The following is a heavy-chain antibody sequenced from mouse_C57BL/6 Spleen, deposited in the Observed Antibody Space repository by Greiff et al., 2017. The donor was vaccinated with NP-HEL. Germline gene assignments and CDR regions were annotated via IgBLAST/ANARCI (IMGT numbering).Heavy chain of an antibody. D-gene: IGHD1-1*01. CDR2: IYPGDGDT. CDR3: ARSPITTVVATDWYFDV. J-gene: IGHJ1*03. Sequence: QVQLQQSGAELVQPGASVKISCKASGYAFSSYWMNWVKQRPGKVLEWIGQIYPGDGDTNYNGKFKGKATLTAAKSSSTGYLQLSSLPSEDSAVYFCARSPITTVVATDWYFDVWGTGTTVTVSS. CDR1: GYAFSSYW. V-gene: IGHV1-80*01.